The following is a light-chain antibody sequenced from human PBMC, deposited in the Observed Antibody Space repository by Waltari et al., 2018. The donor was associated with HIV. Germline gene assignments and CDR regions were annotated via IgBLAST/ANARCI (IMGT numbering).Light chain of an antibody. J-gene: IGKJ1*01. CDR2: GAS. CDR1: QSVSTK. CDR3: QQYDYWPPWT. Sequence: VMTQSPAPLSVSPGDRTTLSCRASQSVSTKLAWYQQKPGQPPRLLIYGASTSGTGIAARFSGSGSGTEFNLTINSLQSEEYAVYYCQQYDYWPPWTFGQGTKVEMK. V-gene: IGKV3-15*01.